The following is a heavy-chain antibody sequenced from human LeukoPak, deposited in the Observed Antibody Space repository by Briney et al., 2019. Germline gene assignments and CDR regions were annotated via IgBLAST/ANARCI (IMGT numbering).Heavy chain of an antibody. Sequence: SETLSLTCAVVGRSFSGYYWSWIRQPQGKGMEWIGEINHSGSTNYNPSLKSRVTISVDTSKNQFSLKLSSVTAADTAVYYCARGYDYVWGSCRRSFDYWGQGTLVTVSS. D-gene: IGHD3-16*02. CDR1: GRSFSGYY. CDR2: INHSGST. V-gene: IGHV4-34*01. CDR3: ARGYDYVWGSCRRSFDY. J-gene: IGHJ4*02.